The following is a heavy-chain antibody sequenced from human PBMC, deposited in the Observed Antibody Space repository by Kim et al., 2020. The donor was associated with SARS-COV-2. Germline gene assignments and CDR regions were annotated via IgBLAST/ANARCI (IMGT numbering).Heavy chain of an antibody. D-gene: IGHD6-19*01. CDR3: ARVTGIAVAGYYYYGM. CDR2: IYYSGST. Sequence: SETLSLTCTVSGGSISSSSYYWGWIRQPPGKGLEWIGSIYYSGSTYYNPSLKSRVTISVDTSKNQFSLKLSSVTAADTAVYYCARVTGIAVAGYYYYGM. V-gene: IGHV4-39*07. CDR1: GGSISSSSYY. J-gene: IGHJ6*01.